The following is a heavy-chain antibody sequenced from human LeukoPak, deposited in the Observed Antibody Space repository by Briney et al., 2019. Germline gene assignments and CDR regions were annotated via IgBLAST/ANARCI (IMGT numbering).Heavy chain of an antibody. CDR3: ASHYYDSSGYQGSFDY. CDR1: GGSINTPNYY. CDR2: IFYSGST. V-gene: IGHV4-39*01. D-gene: IGHD3-22*01. J-gene: IGHJ4*02. Sequence: SETLSLTCTVSGGSINTPNYYWGWIRQTPGKGLEWMGNIFYSGSTYYNPSLKSRVTISVDTSKNQFSLKLSSVTAADTAVYYCASHYYDSSGYQGSFDYWGQGTLVTVSS.